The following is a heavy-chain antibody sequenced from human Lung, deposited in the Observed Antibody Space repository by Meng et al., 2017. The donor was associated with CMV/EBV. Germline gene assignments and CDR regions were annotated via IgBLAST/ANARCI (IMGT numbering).Heavy chain of an antibody. D-gene: IGHD5/OR15-5a*01. J-gene: IGHJ3*01. V-gene: IGHV3-33*06. CDR2: IWYDGSNK. CDR3: AKDLVSTINPGAFDV. Sequence: GESLKISCAASGFAFSSYGMHWVRQAPGKGLEWVAVIWYDGSNKYFADSVKGRFTVSRDNSRNMLYLHMNRLRADDTAVYYCAKDLVSTINPGAFDVWGQGTMVTVSS. CDR1: GFAFSSYG.